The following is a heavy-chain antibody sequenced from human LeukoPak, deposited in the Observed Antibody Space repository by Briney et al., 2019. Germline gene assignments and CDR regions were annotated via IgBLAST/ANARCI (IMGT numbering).Heavy chain of an antibody. CDR3: ARVVTWFDP. J-gene: IGHJ5*02. V-gene: IGHV3-7*04. Sequence: GGSLRLSCAASGFTFSSYWMSWVRQAPGKGLEWVANIKEDGSVQNYVDSVKGRFTISRDNAKNSVYLQMNSLRAEDTAVYYCARVVTWFDPWGQGSLVTVSS. CDR1: GFTFSSYW. CDR2: IKEDGSVQ.